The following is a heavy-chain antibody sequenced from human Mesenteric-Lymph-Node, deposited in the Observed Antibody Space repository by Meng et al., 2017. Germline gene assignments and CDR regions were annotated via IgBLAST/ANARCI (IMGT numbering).Heavy chain of an antibody. J-gene: IGHJ4*02. CDR2: ISGSGGST. CDR1: GFTFSSYA. D-gene: IGHD2-2*01. V-gene: IGHV3-23*01. Sequence: GGSLRLSCAASGFTFSSYAMSWVRQAPGKGLEGVSAISGSGGSTYYADSVKGRFTISRDNSKNTLYLQMNSLRAEDTAGYYCAKDTEVVRGFDYWGQGTLVTVSS. CDR3: AKDTEVVRGFDY.